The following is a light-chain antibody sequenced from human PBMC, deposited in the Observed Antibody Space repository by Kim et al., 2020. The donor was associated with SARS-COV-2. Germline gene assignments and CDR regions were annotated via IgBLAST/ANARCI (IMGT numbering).Light chain of an antibody. CDR3: HVWDSSSDQYV. Sequence: SYELTQPPSVSVAPGKTARITCGGNNIGSKSVHWYQQKPGQATVLVIYYDSDRPSGIPERFSGSNSGNTATLTISSVEGGDEADYYCHVWDSSSDQYVFGTGTKVTVL. CDR2: YDS. V-gene: IGLV3-21*04. CDR1: NIGSKS. J-gene: IGLJ1*01.